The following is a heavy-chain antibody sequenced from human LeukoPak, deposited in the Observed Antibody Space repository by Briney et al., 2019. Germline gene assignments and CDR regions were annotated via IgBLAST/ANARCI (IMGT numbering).Heavy chain of an antibody. CDR1: GGSISDYY. D-gene: IGHD3-22*01. V-gene: IGHV4-59*08. Sequence: TSETLSLTCTVSGGSISDYYWSWIRQPPGKGLEWIGYSHYSGSTNYNPSLKSRVTIQVDTSKNQFSLKLSSVTAADTAGYYCARHGGTMIVVEYYFDYWGQGTLVTVSS. CDR3: ARHGGTMIVVEYYFDY. CDR2: SHYSGST. J-gene: IGHJ4*02.